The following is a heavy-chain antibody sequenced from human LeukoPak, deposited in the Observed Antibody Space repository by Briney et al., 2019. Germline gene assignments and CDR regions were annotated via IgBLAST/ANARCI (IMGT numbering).Heavy chain of an antibody. J-gene: IGHJ6*04. V-gene: IGHV3-48*03. Sequence: GGALRLSCAASGFTFSSYEMNWVGQAPGKGREGVSYISSSGRTIYYADSVKGRFTISRDNAKTSLYLQMNSLRAEDTAVYYCAELGITMIGGVWGKGTTVTISS. D-gene: IGHD3-10*02. CDR1: GFTFSSYE. CDR3: AELGITMIGGV. CDR2: ISSSGRTI.